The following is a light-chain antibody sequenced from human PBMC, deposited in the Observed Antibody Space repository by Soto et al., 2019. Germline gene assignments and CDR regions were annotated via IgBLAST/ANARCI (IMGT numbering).Light chain of an antibody. Sequence: DIQMTQSPSSLSASVGDRVTITCRASQGIGNALGWYQQKPGKPPKVLIYGASNLQSGVPSRFSGSGSGTEFTLTISGLLPEDFAAYHCQQLYTLPFTFGQGTRLEIK. CDR1: QGIGNA. V-gene: IGKV1-17*01. J-gene: IGKJ5*01. CDR2: GAS. CDR3: QQLYTLPFT.